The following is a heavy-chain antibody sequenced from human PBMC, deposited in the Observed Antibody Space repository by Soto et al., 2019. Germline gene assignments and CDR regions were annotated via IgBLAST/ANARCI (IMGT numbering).Heavy chain of an antibody. CDR2: XRAYNXNT. J-gene: IGHJ3*02. CDR1: GYTFTSYG. Sequence: XVKVSCKAAGYTFTSYGVSWVRQAPGKGLQWMGGXRAYNXNTNYAQKLQGXVTMTTDTSTSTDYMELRSLTSDDKAVYYCARERGMGGFGIWGQGTLVTV. V-gene: IGHV1-18*01. CDR3: ARERGMGGFGI.